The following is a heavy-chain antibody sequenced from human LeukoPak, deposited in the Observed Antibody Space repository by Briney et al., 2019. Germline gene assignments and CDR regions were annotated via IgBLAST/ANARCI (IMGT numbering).Heavy chain of an antibody. V-gene: IGHV1-46*01. CDR2: INPSGGST. Sequence: ASVKVSCKASGYTFTSYYMHWVRQAPGQGLEWMGIINPSGGSTSYAQKFQGRVTMTRDTSTSTVYMELSSLRSEDTAVYYCARGGHGGGNDYGDFVYWGQGTLVTVSS. J-gene: IGHJ4*02. CDR1: GYTFTSYY. D-gene: IGHD4-17*01. CDR3: ARGGHGGGNDYGDFVY.